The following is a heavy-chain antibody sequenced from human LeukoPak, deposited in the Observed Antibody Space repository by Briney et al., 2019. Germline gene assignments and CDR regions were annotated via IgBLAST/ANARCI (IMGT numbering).Heavy chain of an antibody. V-gene: IGHV3-30*03. D-gene: IGHD3-22*01. CDR3: ALSSGLDY. Sequence: GRSLRLSCAASGFTFSSYGMHWVRQAPGKGLEWVAVISYDGSNKYYADSVKGRFTISRDNSKNTLYLQMNSLRAEDTAVYYCALSSGLDYWGQGTLVTVSS. CDR1: GFTFSSYG. J-gene: IGHJ4*02. CDR2: ISYDGSNK.